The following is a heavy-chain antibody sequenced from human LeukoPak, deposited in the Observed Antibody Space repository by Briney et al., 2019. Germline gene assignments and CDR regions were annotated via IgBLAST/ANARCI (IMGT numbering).Heavy chain of an antibody. Sequence: SETLSFTATVSTGTIYSIRYYRRSPRQPPGKVLERNGYSYYSDNPKYNPSLKRRVTISVDTSKNQFSLKLTSVTAADTAVYYCAGDGGSGAFDYWGQGNLVTVSS. CDR2: SYYSDNP. J-gene: IGHJ4*02. V-gene: IGHV4-61*01. CDR1: TGTIYSIRYY. CDR3: AGDGGSGAFDY. D-gene: IGHD2-15*01.